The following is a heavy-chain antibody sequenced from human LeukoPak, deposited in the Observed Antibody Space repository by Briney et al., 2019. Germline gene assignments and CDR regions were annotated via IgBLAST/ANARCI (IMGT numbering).Heavy chain of an antibody. CDR3: ARITDRTIFGEIMHGFDI. V-gene: IGHV4-39*01. D-gene: IGHD3-3*01. CDR1: GDSINNNNYY. CDR2: IYYNGRT. Sequence: SETLSLTCTVSGDSINNNNYYWGWIRQPPGKGLEWIGSIYYNGRTYYSPSLKSRGTISVDTSNNQFSLKLSSVTAADTAVYYCARITDRTIFGEIMHGFDIWGQGTPVTVSS. J-gene: IGHJ3*02.